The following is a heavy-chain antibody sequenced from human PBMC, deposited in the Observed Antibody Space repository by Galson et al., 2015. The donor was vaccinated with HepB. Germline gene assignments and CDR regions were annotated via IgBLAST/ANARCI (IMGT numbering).Heavy chain of an antibody. J-gene: IGHJ2*01. CDR2: IYPGGSNI. Sequence: QSGAEVKKPGESLKISCKGSGYSFTNYWIGWVRQMPGKGLEWMGIIYPGGSNIKYSPSFQGQVTISADKSISTAYLEWSSLKASDTAMYYCARRYYSSSPLRHWYFDLWGRGTLVTVSS. V-gene: IGHV5-51*03. CDR3: ARRYYSSSPLRHWYFDL. CDR1: GYSFTNYW. D-gene: IGHD2-2*01.